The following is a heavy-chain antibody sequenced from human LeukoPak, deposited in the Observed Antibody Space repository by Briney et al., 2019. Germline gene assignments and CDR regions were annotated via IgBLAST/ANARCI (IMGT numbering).Heavy chain of an antibody. J-gene: IGHJ6*03. CDR3: ARRGSSWYRFYYYYYMDV. CDR1: GGTFSSYA. V-gene: IGHV1-69*06. D-gene: IGHD6-13*01. CDR2: IIPIFGTA. Sequence: SVKVSCKASGGTFSSYAISWVRQAPGQGLEWMGGIIPIFGTANYAQKFQGRVTITADKSTSTAYMELSSLRSEDTAVYYCARRGSSWYRFYYYYYMDVWGKGTTVTVSS.